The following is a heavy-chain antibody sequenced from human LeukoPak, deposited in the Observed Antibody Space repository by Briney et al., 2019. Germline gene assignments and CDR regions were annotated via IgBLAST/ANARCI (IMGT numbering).Heavy chain of an antibody. V-gene: IGHV1-18*01. D-gene: IGHD2-15*01. J-gene: IGHJ4*02. CDR1: GYTFTSYG. CDR3: ARTYCSGGSCYSSDY. CDR2: ISPYNGNT. Sequence: ASVKVSCKASGYTFTSYGISWVRQAPGQGLEWMGWISPYNGNTNYAQKLQGRVTVTTDTSTSTAYMELRSLRSDETAVYYCARTYCSGGSCYSSDYWGQGTLVTVSS.